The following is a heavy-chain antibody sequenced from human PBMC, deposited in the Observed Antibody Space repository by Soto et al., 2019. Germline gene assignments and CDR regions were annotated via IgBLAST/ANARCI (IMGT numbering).Heavy chain of an antibody. CDR3: ARQQLLPFYYALDV. J-gene: IGHJ6*02. V-gene: IGHV4-59*07. D-gene: IGHD6-13*01. Sequence: QVQLQESGPGLVKPSDTLSLTCTVSGGSISGYYWSWIRQPPGKGLEYIGYIYYRGCTNYNPSLKSRVTMSVDTSRNQFSLKVNSVTAADTAVYYCARQQLLPFYYALDVWGQGTTVNVSS. CDR1: GGSISGYY. CDR2: IYYRGCT.